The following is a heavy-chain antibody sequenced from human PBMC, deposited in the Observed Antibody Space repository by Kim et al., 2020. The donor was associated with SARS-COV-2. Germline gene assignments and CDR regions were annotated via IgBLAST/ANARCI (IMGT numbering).Heavy chain of an antibody. CDR3: VRGSGNYGYGMGV. CDR1: GFTFSSYW. V-gene: IGHV3-74*01. D-gene: IGHD3-3*01. J-gene: IGHJ6*02. CDR2: INNDGSGT. Sequence: GGSLRLSCAASGFTFSSYWMHWVRQAPGKGLVWVSRINNDGSGTSYADSVNGRFTISRDNAKNTLYLQMNSLRVEDTAVYYCVRGSGNYGYGMGVWGQGTTVTVSS.